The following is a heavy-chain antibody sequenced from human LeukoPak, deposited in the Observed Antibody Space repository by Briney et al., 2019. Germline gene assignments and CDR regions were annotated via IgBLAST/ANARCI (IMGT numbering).Heavy chain of an antibody. D-gene: IGHD6-13*01. CDR1: GFTFSSYA. CDR3: ARDREAYSSSWYRGTYFDY. Sequence: GGPLRLSCAASGFTFSSYAMHWVRQAPGKGLEYVSAISSNGGSTYYANSVKGRFTISRDNSKNTLYLQMGSLRAEDMAVYYCARDREAYSSSWYRGTYFDYWGQGTLVTVSS. V-gene: IGHV3-64*01. CDR2: ISSNGGST. J-gene: IGHJ4*02.